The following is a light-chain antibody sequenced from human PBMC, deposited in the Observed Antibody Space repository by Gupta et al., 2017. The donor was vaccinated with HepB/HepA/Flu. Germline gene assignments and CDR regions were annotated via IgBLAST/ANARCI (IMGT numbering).Light chain of an antibody. CDR1: SGHSSYA. CDR3: QTWGTGIHL. Sequence: QLVLTQSPSASASLGASVNLTCTLSSGHSSYAIAWHQQQPERGPRYLMSLNSDGSHIKGDVIPDRFSGSSSGAERYLTISSLQSEDMADYYCQTWGTGIHLFGGGTKLTVL. CDR2: LNSDGSH. V-gene: IGLV4-69*01. J-gene: IGLJ2*01.